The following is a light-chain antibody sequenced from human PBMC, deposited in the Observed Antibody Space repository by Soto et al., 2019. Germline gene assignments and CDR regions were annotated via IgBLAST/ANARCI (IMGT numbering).Light chain of an antibody. V-gene: IGLV2-8*01. CDR3: SSYAGNNNLV. Sequence: QSALTQPPSASGSPGQSVSISCTGTSSDVGGYNYVSWYQQHPGKAPKLMIYEVSKRPSGVHDRFSGSKSASTASLTVSGLQAEDEADYYCSSYAGNNNLVFGGGTKVTVL. J-gene: IGLJ2*01. CDR2: EVS. CDR1: SSDVGGYNY.